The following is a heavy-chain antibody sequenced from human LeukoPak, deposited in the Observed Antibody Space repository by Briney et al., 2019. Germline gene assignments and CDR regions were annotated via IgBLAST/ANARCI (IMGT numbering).Heavy chain of an antibody. V-gene: IGHV1-18*01. CDR3: ARAPPVFTVGPGDY. Sequence: ASVKVSCKASGYSFINYGISWVRQAPGQGLEWMGWISASNGYTVYAEDLQGRVTLTTDTSSTTAYMELRSLRSDDTAIYYCARAPPVFTVGPGDYWGQGSLVTVSS. D-gene: IGHD1-26*01. J-gene: IGHJ4*02. CDR2: ISASNGYT. CDR1: GYSFINYG.